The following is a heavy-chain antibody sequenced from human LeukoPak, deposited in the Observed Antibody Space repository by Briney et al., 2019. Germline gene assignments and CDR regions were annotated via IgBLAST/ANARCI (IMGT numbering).Heavy chain of an antibody. D-gene: IGHD5-18*01. J-gene: IGHJ4*02. CDR1: GYSISSGYY. V-gene: IGHV4-38-2*02. Sequence: PSETLSLTCAVSGYSISSGYYWGWIRQPPGKGLEWIGSIYHSGSTYYNPSLKSRVTISVDTSKNQFSLKLSSVTAPATAVYYWAREDTMVDHWGQGTLVTVSS. CDR2: IYHSGST. CDR3: AREDTMVDH.